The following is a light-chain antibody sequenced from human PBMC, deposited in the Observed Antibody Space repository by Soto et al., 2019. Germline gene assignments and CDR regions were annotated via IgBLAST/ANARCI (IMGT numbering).Light chain of an antibody. V-gene: IGKV1-5*03. CDR1: EGVISW. CDR3: QQYGSSWT. Sequence: DIQMTQSPSTVSASVGDRVTITCRASEGVISWVAWYQQKPGNAPKLLVYQASILDNGVPSRFSGSGSGTDFSLTISSLKPDDVATYYCQQYGSSWTFGQGTKVEI. J-gene: IGKJ1*01. CDR2: QAS.